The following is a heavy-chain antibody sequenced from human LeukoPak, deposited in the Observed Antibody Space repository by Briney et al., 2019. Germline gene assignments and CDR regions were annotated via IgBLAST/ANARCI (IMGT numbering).Heavy chain of an antibody. CDR3: ARVTLYDFWTGYYGMDV. J-gene: IGHJ6*02. Sequence: GGSLRLSCAASGFTFSSYWMSWVRQAPGKGLEWVANIKQGGSEKYYVDSVKGRFTISRDNAKNSLYLQMNSLRAEDTAVYYCARVTLYDFWTGYYGMDVWGQGTTVTVSS. D-gene: IGHD3-3*01. CDR1: GFTFSSYW. CDR2: IKQGGSEK. V-gene: IGHV3-7*04.